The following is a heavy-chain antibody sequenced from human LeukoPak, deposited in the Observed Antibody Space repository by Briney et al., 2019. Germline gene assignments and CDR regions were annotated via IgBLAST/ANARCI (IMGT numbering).Heavy chain of an antibody. D-gene: IGHD3-10*01. CDR3: ARGDENYYGSGSQDY. Sequence: PGRSLRLSCAASGFTFSSYEMNWVRQAPGKGLEWVANIKHGGSEKYYVDSVKGRFTISRDNAKNSLYLQMNSLRAEDTAVYYCARGDENYYGSGSQDYWGQGTLVTVSS. J-gene: IGHJ4*02. CDR1: GFTFSSYE. CDR2: IKHGGSEK. V-gene: IGHV3-7*01.